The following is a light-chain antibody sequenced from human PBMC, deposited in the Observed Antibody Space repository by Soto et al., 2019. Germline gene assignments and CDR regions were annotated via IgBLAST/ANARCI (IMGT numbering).Light chain of an antibody. J-gene: IGLJ3*02. CDR3: SSYGGSNNLL. Sequence: QSALTQPPSASGSPGQSVTISCTGTNSDVGGYNYVSWYQQHPGRAPKLMIYEVTKRPSGVPDRFFGSKSGNTASLTVSGLQAEDEADYYCSSYGGSNNLLFGGGTKLTVL. V-gene: IGLV2-8*01. CDR1: NSDVGGYNY. CDR2: EVT.